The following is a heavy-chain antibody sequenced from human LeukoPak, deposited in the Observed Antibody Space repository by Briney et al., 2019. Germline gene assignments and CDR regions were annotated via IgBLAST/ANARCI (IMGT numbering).Heavy chain of an antibody. J-gene: IGHJ4*02. D-gene: IGHD3-10*01. CDR1: GFTFSSYE. CDR3: AKIPTRGFGELSYFDY. Sequence: PGGSLRLSCAASGFTFSSYEMIWVRQAPGKGLEWLSYIGSSGSTKYYADSVKGRFTISRDNSRNTLYLQMNSLRAEDTAVYYCAKIPTRGFGELSYFDYWGQGTLVTVSS. V-gene: IGHV3-48*03. CDR2: IGSSGSTK.